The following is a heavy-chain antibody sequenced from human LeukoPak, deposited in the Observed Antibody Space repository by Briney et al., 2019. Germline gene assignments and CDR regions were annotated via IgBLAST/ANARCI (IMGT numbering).Heavy chain of an antibody. D-gene: IGHD3-16*02. CDR2: IYSGGST. CDR3: ARGIGLYVSRSYFDY. J-gene: IGHJ4*02. CDR1: GFTVSSNY. Sequence: GGSLRLSCAASGFTVSSNYMSWVRQAPGKGLEWVSVIYSGGSTYYADSVKGRFTISRDNSKNTLYLQMNSLRAEDTAVYYCARGIGLYVSRSYFDYWGQGTLVTVSS. V-gene: IGHV3-66*01.